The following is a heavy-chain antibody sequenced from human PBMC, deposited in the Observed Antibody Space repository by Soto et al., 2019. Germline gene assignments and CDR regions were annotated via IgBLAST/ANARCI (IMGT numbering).Heavy chain of an antibody. CDR1: GYSITNGYF. CDR3: AREKTGDLTFFDS. D-gene: IGHD3-16*01. V-gene: IGHV4-61*01. Sequence: SETLSLTCAVSGYSITNGYFWSWIRQPPGKGLEWLGYIYYTGNTNYNPSLKSRLTISVDSSKNQFSLKLSSVTAADTAVYYCAREKTGDLTFFDSWGQGTLVTVSS. J-gene: IGHJ4*02. CDR2: IYYTGNT.